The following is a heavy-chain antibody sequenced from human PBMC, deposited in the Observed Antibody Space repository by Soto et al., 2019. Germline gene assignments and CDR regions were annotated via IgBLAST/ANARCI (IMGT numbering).Heavy chain of an antibody. CDR1: GFTFGRFG. CDR3: ARGEYRSETTVRSVRTDFDC. Sequence: LVESGGGLVQPGGSLRLSCAASGFTFGRFGMHWVRQAPGKGPEWISYISSSDTTGHYADSVKGRCTISRDNVKNLVYLQMNSLRDEDTAVYYCARGEYRSETTVRSVRTDFDCWGQGTLVIVSS. D-gene: IGHD3-10*01. CDR2: ISSSDTTG. V-gene: IGHV3-48*02. J-gene: IGHJ4*02.